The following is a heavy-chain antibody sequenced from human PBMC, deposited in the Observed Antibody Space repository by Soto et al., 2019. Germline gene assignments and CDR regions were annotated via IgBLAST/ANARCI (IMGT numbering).Heavy chain of an antibody. D-gene: IGHD3-10*01. CDR2: IYYSGST. V-gene: IGHV4-59*01. J-gene: IGHJ3*02. CDR3: ARVWGGAFDI. Sequence: QVQLQESGPGLVKPSETLSLTCTVSGGSISSYYWSWIRQPPGKGLEWIGYIYYSGSTNYNPSLTSRVTTSVDTSQSQCSLMLSSVTAADTAVYYCARVWGGAFDIWGQGTMVTVSS. CDR1: GGSISSYY.